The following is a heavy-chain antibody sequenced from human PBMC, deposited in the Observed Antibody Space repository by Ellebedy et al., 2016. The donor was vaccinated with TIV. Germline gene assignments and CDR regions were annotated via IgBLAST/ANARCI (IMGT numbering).Heavy chain of an antibody. Sequence: MPSETLSLTCTVSGGSISSYYWSWIRQPPGKGLEWIGYIYYSGSTNYNPSLKSRVTISVDTSKNQFSLKLSSVTAADTAVYYCARETRYWGTVDYWGQGTLVTVSS. CDR2: IYYSGST. V-gene: IGHV4-59*01. CDR1: GGSISSYY. D-gene: IGHD3-16*01. J-gene: IGHJ4*02. CDR3: ARETRYWGTVDY.